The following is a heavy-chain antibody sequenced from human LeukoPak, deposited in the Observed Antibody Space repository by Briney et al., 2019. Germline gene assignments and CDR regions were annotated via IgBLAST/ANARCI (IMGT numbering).Heavy chain of an antibody. CDR2: ISSSGSTI. CDR1: GFTFSSYE. J-gene: IGHJ1*01. CDR3: ASLTYYFDSSGYYPGYFQH. D-gene: IGHD3-22*01. Sequence: GGSLRLSCAASGFTFSSYEMNWVRQAPGKGPEWVSYISSSGSTIYYADSVKGRITISRDNAKNSLYLQMNSLRAEDTAVYYCASLTYYFDSSGYYPGYFQHWGQGTLVTVSS. V-gene: IGHV3-48*03.